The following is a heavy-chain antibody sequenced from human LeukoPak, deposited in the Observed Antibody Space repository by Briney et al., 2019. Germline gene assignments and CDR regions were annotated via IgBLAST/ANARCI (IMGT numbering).Heavy chain of an antibody. D-gene: IGHD7-27*01. V-gene: IGHV4-34*12. CDR3: ARHLTGERAFDA. CDR1: GGSFSGYY. CDR2: IIPRGSA. Sequence: SETLSLTCAVYGGSFSGYYWSWIRQPPGKGLEWIGEIIPRGSASYNPSLKSRITISIDTSKNQFSLKLNSVTAADTAAYYCARHLTGERAFDAWGQGTVVTVSS. J-gene: IGHJ3*01.